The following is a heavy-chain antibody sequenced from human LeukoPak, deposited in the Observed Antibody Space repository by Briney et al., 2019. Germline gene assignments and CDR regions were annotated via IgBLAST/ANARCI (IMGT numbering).Heavy chain of an antibody. Sequence: PGRSPRLSCAASGFTFSSYGMHWVRQAPGKGREWVVVIWYDGSNKYYADSVKGRFTISRDNSKNTLYLQMNSLRAEDTAVYYCAREVRDHYFDYWGQGTLVTVSS. D-gene: IGHD1-1*01. CDR3: AREVRDHYFDY. V-gene: IGHV3-33*01. CDR2: IWYDGSNK. CDR1: GFTFSSYG. J-gene: IGHJ4*02.